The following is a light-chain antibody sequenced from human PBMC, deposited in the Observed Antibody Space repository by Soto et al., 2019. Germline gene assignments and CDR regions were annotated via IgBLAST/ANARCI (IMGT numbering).Light chain of an antibody. Sequence: QSVLTQPPSVSGASWQRVTISCTGSSSNIGAGYDVHWYQQLPGTAPKLLIYGNSNRPSGVPDRFSGSKSGTSASLAITGLQAEDEADYYCQSYDSSLSEVFGTGTKLTVL. CDR2: GNS. CDR1: SSNIGAGYD. CDR3: QSYDSSLSEV. V-gene: IGLV1-40*01. J-gene: IGLJ1*01.